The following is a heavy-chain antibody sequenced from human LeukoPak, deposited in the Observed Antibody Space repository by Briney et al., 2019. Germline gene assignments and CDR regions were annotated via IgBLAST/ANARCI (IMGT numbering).Heavy chain of an antibody. Sequence: ASVKVSCKASGYTFTSYDINWVRQATGQGLEWMGWMNPNSGNTGYAQKFQGRVTMTRNTSISTAYMELSSLRSEDTAVYYCARDLSPRPYYDFWSGYSAFYYYYGMDVWGQGTTVTVSS. CDR2: MNPNSGNT. CDR3: ARDLSPRPYYDFWSGYSAFYYYYGMDV. J-gene: IGHJ6*02. D-gene: IGHD3-3*01. V-gene: IGHV1-8*01. CDR1: GYTFTSYD.